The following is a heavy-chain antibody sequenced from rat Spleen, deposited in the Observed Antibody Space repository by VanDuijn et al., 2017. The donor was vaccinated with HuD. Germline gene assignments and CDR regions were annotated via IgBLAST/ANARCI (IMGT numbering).Heavy chain of an antibody. CDR2: ISYDGSST. CDR1: GFTFSDYY. J-gene: IGHJ1*01. Sequence: EVQLVESDGGLVQPGRSLKLSCAASGFTFSDYYMAWVRQAPTTGLEWVATISYDGSSTYYRDSVKGRFTISRDNAKSTLYLQMDSLRSEDTATYYCARHGGNYYWYFDFWGPGTMVTVSS. V-gene: IGHV5-29*01. CDR3: ARHGGNYYWYFDF.